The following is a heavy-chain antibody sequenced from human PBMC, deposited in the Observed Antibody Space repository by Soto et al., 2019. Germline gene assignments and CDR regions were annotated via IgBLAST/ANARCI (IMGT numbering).Heavy chain of an antibody. J-gene: IGHJ4*02. Sequence: GGSLRLSCAASGFSFSSYSMSWGRQAPGKGLEWVSAISGSDGTTYYADSVKGRFTISRDNSKNTLYLQMNSLRAEDTAIYYCAIPFTGGIYYLFFDYWGQGSLVTVSS. CDR3: AIPFTGGIYYLFFDY. CDR2: ISGSDGTT. V-gene: IGHV3-23*01. D-gene: IGHD1-26*01. CDR1: GFSFSSYS.